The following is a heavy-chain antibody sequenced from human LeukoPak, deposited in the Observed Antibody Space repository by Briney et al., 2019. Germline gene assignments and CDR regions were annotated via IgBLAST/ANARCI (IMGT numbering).Heavy chain of an antibody. CDR1: GFTFGDYS. Sequence: GGSLRLSCAASGFTFGDYSMHWVRQTPGKGLEWVSLISGDGGSTYYADSVKGRFTTSRDNNRNSLYLQMNSLRTEDTALYYCAKVVNKGTTTVNDNYFDYWGQGTLVTVSS. CDR3: AKVVNKGTTTVNDNYFDY. CDR2: ISGDGGST. V-gene: IGHV3-43*02. D-gene: IGHD4-11*01. J-gene: IGHJ4*02.